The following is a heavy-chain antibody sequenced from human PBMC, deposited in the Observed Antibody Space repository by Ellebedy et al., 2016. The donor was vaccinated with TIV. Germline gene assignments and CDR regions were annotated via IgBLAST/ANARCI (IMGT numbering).Heavy chain of an antibody. CDR3: ARDADYDSKGHYFDY. CDR1: GFTFSSYA. V-gene: IGHV3-30-3*01. D-gene: IGHD3-22*01. J-gene: IGHJ4*02. CDR2: ISYDGSNK. Sequence: GESLKISCAASGFTFSSYAMHWVRQAPGKGLEWVAVISYDGSNKYYADSVKGRFTISRDNSKNTLYLQMNSLRAEDTAVYYCARDADYDSKGHYFDYWGQGTLVTVSS.